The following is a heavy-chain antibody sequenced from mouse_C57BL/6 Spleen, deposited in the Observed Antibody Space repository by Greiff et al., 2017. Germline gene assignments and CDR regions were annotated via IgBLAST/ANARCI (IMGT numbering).Heavy chain of an antibody. Sequence: QVQLQQSGAELVKPGASVMLSCKASGYTFTSYWMHWVKQRPGQGLELIGMILPYSGSTNYNEKFKSKATLTVDKSSSTAYMQLSSLTSEDSAVYYCARMDSGSTLDYWGQGTTLTVSS. D-gene: IGHD1-1*01. J-gene: IGHJ2*01. CDR2: ILPYSGST. V-gene: IGHV1-64*01. CDR1: GYTFTSYW. CDR3: ARMDSGSTLDY.